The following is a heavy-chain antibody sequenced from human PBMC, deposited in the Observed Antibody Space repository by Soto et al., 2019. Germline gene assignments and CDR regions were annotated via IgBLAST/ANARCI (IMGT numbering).Heavy chain of an antibody. V-gene: IGHV3-23*01. J-gene: IGHJ3*02. CDR1: GFTFSSYA. Sequence: EVQLLESGGGLVQPGGSLRLSCAASGFTFSSYAMSWVRQAPGKGLEWVSAISGSGGSTYYADSVKGRFTISRDNSKNPLYLQMNSLRAEDTAVYYCAKDQAYSYGSPHAFDIWGQGTMVTVSS. D-gene: IGHD5-18*01. CDR2: ISGSGGST. CDR3: AKDQAYSYGSPHAFDI.